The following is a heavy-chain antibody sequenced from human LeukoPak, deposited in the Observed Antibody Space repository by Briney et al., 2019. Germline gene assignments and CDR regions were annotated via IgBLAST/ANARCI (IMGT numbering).Heavy chain of an antibody. CDR3: ARGQWFGFDY. V-gene: IGHV4-30-2*01. Sequence: PSQTLSLTCAVSGGSISSGGYYWSWIRQPPGKGLEWIGEINHSGSTNYNPSLKSRVTISVDTSENQFSLKLSSVTAADTAVYYCARGQWFGFDYWGQGTLVTVSS. J-gene: IGHJ4*02. CDR2: INHSGST. CDR1: GGSISSGGYY. D-gene: IGHD3-16*01.